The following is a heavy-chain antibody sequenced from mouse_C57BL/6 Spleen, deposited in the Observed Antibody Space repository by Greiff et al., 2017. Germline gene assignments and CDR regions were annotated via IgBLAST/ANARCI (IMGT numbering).Heavy chain of an antibody. Sequence: VQLQQSGAELVKPGASVKLSCTASGFNIKDYYMHWVKQRTEQGLEWIGRIDPEDGETNYAPKFKGKATITADTSSNTAYLQLSSLTSEDTAVYSCARYPLQATVGPFDGWGTGATVSVSS. V-gene: IGHV14-2*01. CDR1: GFNIKDYY. D-gene: IGHD3-2*02. CDR3: ARYPLQATVGPFDG. J-gene: IGHJ1*03. CDR2: IDPEDGET.